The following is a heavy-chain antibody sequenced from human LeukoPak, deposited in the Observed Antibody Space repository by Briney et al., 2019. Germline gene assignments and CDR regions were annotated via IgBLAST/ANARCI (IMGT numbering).Heavy chain of an antibody. CDR1: GFTFSNYG. CDR3: AKGMSGEPSFYGMDV. Sequence: GGSLRLSCAASGFTFSNYGIHWVRQAPGKGLEWVSVIYSGGSTYYADSMKGRFTISRDNSKNTLYLQMNSLRVEDTAVFYCAKGMSGEPSFYGMDVWGQGTTVTVSS. D-gene: IGHD1-14*01. J-gene: IGHJ6*02. CDR2: IYSGGST. V-gene: IGHV3-53*01.